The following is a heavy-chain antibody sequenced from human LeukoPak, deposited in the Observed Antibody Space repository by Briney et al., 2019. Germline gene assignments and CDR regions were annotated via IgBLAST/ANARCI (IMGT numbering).Heavy chain of an antibody. Sequence: PGGSLRLSCAASGFTFSSYRMHWVRQATGKGLEWVAVISYDGNNKYYADSVKGRFTISRDNSKNTLYLQMNSLSAEDTALYYCAKLYGDYKHAFPLWGQGTTVTVSS. J-gene: IGHJ3*01. CDR2: ISYDGNNK. CDR1: GFTFSSYR. D-gene: IGHD4-17*01. V-gene: IGHV3-30*18. CDR3: AKLYGDYKHAFPL.